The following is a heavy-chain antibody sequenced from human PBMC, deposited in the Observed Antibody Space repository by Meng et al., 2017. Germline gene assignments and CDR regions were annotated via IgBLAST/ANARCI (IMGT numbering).Heavy chain of an antibody. Sequence: GESLKISCAASGFTFSSYEMNWVRQAPGKGLEWVANIKQDGSEKYYVDSVKGRFTISRDNAKNSLYLQMNSLRAEDTAVYYCARDRIQLWRWGQGTLVTVSS. CDR1: GFTFSSYE. CDR3: ARDRIQLWR. V-gene: IGHV3-7*01. CDR2: IKQDGSEK. D-gene: IGHD5-18*01. J-gene: IGHJ4*02.